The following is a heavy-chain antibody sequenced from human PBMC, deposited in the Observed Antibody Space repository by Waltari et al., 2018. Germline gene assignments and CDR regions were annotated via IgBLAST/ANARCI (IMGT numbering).Heavy chain of an antibody. Sequence: QVQLVESGGGVVAPGRSLRLSCAASGFLFRYHGMHWVRQAPGKGLEWVASISYDGYNKYYGDSVKGRFTISRDNSAKTLHLQMSSLTTEDTAVYYCARDRWLQSRGYFDYWGQETQVTVSS. CDR2: ISYDGYNK. CDR1: GFLFRYHG. CDR3: ARDRWLQSRGYFDY. J-gene: IGHJ4*02. D-gene: IGHD3-9*01. V-gene: IGHV3-30*03.